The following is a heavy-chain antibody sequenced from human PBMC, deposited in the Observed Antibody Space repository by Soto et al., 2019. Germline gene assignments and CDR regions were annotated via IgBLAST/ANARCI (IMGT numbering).Heavy chain of an antibody. CDR2: LRQDGGAQ. D-gene: IGHD3-10*01. CDR3: VIGGHGSGSYPVSS. V-gene: IGHV3-7*03. J-gene: IGHJ5*02. CDR1: GFTFTTFW. Sequence: EEQLVESGGGLAQPGGSLRLSCVASGFTFTTFWMSWVRQSPGQGREWVANLRQDGGAQYYVDSVKGRFTIARDNAKNSVYLQIDSLRVEDPAVSYCVIGGHGSGSYPVSSWGKGIRVTVSS.